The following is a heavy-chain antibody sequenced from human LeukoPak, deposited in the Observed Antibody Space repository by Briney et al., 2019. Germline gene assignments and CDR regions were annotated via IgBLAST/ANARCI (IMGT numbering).Heavy chain of an antibody. Sequence: PGRSLRLSCAASGFTFDDYAMHWVRQAPGKGLEWVSGISWDSGSIGYADSVKGRFTISGDNAKNSLYLQMNSLRAEDTALYYCAKETLWFGYAFDIWGQGTMVTVSS. J-gene: IGHJ3*02. CDR1: GFTFDDYA. D-gene: IGHD3-10*01. V-gene: IGHV3-9*01. CDR2: ISWDSGSI. CDR3: AKETLWFGYAFDI.